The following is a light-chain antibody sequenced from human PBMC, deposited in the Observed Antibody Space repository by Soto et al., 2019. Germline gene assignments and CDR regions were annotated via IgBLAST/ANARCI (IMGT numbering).Light chain of an antibody. V-gene: IGLV2-14*03. Sequence: QSVLTQPASVSGSPGQSITISCTGTSSDVGGYNYVSWYQQHPGKAPKLMIYDVSNRPSGVSNRFSGSKSGNTASLTISGLQAEDEADYYCCSYTSSSTPVVFGGRTKLTVL. CDR1: SSDVGGYNY. J-gene: IGLJ2*01. CDR3: CSYTSSSTPVV. CDR2: DVS.